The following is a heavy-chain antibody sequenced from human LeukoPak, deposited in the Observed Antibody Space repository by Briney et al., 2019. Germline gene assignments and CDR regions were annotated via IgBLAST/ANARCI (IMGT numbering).Heavy chain of an antibody. D-gene: IGHD1-1*01. CDR1: GGSISSYY. CDR3: ARLSTTGTWAFDI. CDR2: VYYSGST. Sequence: SETLSLTCTVSGGSISSYYWSWIRQPPGKGLEWIGYVYYSGSTNCNPSLKSRVTISVDTSKNQFSLKLSSVTAADTAVYYCARLSTTGTWAFDIWGQGTMVTVSS. V-gene: IGHV4-59*01. J-gene: IGHJ3*02.